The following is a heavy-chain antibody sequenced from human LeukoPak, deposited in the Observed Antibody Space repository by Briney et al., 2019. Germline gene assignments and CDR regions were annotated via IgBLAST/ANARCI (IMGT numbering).Heavy chain of an antibody. CDR2: IYYSGST. J-gene: IGHJ4*02. D-gene: IGHD6-6*01. Sequence: PSETLSLTCAVYGGSFSAYYWSWIRQPPGKGLEWIGSIYYSGSTYYNPSLKSRVTISVDTSKNQFSLKLSSVTAADTAVYYCARGRYSSSYYFDYWGQGTLVTVSS. CDR3: ARGRYSSSYYFDY. V-gene: IGHV4-34*01. CDR1: GGSFSAYY.